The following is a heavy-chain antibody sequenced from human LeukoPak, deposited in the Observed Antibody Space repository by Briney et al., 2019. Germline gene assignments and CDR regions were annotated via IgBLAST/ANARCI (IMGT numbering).Heavy chain of an antibody. D-gene: IGHD4/OR15-4a*01. CDR1: GGSISSYY. CDR2: IYYSGST. J-gene: IGHJ3*02. Sequence: SETLSLTCTVSGGSISSYYWSWIRQPPGKGLEWIGYIYYSGSTNYNPSLKSRVTISVDTSKNQFSLQLSSVTPEDTAVYYCARGGLISLANTPLGAFDIWGQGTMVSVSS. CDR3: ARGGLISLANTPLGAFDI. V-gene: IGHV4-59*12.